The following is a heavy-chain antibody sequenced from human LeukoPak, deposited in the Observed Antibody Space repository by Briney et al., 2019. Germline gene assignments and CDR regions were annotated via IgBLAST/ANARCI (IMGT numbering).Heavy chain of an antibody. D-gene: IGHD2-2*01. J-gene: IGHJ4*02. Sequence: GGSLRLSCAASGFTFSDYYMSWIRQAPGKGLEWVSYISSSGSTIYYADSVKGRFTISRDNAKNSLYLQMNSLRAEDTAVYYCANPSGYCSSTSCYGGALDHWGQGTLVTVSS. CDR2: ISSSGSTI. V-gene: IGHV3-11*04. CDR3: ANPSGYCSSTSCYGGALDH. CDR1: GFTFSDYY.